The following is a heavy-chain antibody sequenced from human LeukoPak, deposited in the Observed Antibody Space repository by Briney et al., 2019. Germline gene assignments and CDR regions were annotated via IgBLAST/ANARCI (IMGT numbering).Heavy chain of an antibody. CDR3: AKNWGSLDY. V-gene: IGHV3-7*01. Sequence: GGSLRLSCAASGFTFDSNSMSWVRQAPGKGLEWVANIKQDGSEKYYVDSVKGRLTISRDNAKNSLYLQMNSLRAEDTAVYYCAKNWGSLDYWGPGTLVTVSS. CDR2: IKQDGSEK. CDR1: GFTFDSNS. D-gene: IGHD7-27*01. J-gene: IGHJ4*02.